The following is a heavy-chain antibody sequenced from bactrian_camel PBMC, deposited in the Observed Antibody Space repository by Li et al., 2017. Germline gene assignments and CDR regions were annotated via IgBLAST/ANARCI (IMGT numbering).Heavy chain of an antibody. D-gene: IGHD3*01. CDR1: RFRFRNFC. CDR2: IDSDGTT. V-gene: IGHV3S67*01. CDR3: AADKSPCSRIPIYWVREDQYKY. J-gene: IGHJ4*01. Sequence: DVQLVESGGGSVQPGGSLTLSCTASRFRFRNFCMGWFRQAPGKEREGVACIDSDGTTNVADSVKGRFTISKDKANNTLYLQMNSLEPEDTAKYYCAADKSPCSRIPIYWVREDQYKYWGQGTQVTVS.